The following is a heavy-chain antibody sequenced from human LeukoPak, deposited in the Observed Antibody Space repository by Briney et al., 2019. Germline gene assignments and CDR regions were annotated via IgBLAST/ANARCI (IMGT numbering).Heavy chain of an antibody. J-gene: IGHJ4*02. V-gene: IGHV4-59*01. D-gene: IGHD6-13*01. Sequence: SETLSLTCTVSGGSISSYYWSWIRQPPGKGLEWIGYIYYSGSTNYNPSLKSRVTISVDTSKNQFSLKLSSVTAADTAVYYCARGGSSSWYSLDYWGQGTLVTVSS. CDR1: GGSISSYY. CDR3: ARGGSSSWYSLDY. CDR2: IYYSGST.